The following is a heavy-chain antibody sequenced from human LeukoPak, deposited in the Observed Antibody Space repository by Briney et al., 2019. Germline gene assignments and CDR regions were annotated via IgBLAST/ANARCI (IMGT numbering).Heavy chain of an antibody. J-gene: IGHJ6*03. Sequence: ETLSLTCTVSGYSISSGYYWGWIRQPPGKGLEWIGSIYHSGSTYYNPSLKSRVTISVDTSKNQFSLKLSSVTAADTAVYYCASPLYVVDNYMDVCGKGTTVTVSS. D-gene: IGHD2-15*01. CDR1: GYSISSGYY. CDR3: ASPLYVVDNYMDV. V-gene: IGHV4-38-2*02. CDR2: IYHSGST.